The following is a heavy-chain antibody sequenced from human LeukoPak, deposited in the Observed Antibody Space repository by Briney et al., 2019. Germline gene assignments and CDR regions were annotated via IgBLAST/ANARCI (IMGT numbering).Heavy chain of an antibody. D-gene: IGHD2-21*01. CDR1: GFTFSSYG. CDR3: AKLLPVVASLPGFDY. CDR2: ISYDGSNK. V-gene: IGHV3-30*18. Sequence: GGSLRLSCAASGFTFSSYGMHWVRQAPGKGLEWVAVISYDGSNKYYADSAKGRFTISRDNSKNTLYLQMNSLRAEDTAVYYCAKLLPVVASLPGFDYWGQGTLVTVSS. J-gene: IGHJ4*02.